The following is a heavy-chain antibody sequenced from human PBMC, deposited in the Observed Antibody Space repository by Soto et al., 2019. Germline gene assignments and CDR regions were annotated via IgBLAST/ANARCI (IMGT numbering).Heavy chain of an antibody. D-gene: IGHD6-13*01. CDR2: INPNSGGT. Sequence: ASVKVSCKASGYTFTGYYMHWVRQAPGQGLEWMGWINPNSGGTNYAQKFQGWVTMTRDTSISTAYMELSRLRSDDTAVYYCARDEWSIAAAGTGAFDYWGQGTLVTVS. V-gene: IGHV1-2*04. CDR3: ARDEWSIAAAGTGAFDY. J-gene: IGHJ4*02. CDR1: GYTFTGYY.